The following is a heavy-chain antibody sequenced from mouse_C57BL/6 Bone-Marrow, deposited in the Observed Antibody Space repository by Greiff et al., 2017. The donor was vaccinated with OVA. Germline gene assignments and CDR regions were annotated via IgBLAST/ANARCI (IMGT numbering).Heavy chain of an antibody. J-gene: IGHJ4*01. CDR2: ISDGGSYT. Sequence: EVQRVESGGGLVKPGGSLKLSCAASGLTFSSYAMSWVRQTPEKRLEWVATISDGGSYTYYPDNVKGRFTISRDNAKNNLYLQMSHLKSEDTAMYYCARDSIPYAMDYWGQGTSVTVSS. D-gene: IGHD2-10*02. CDR3: ARDSIPYAMDY. CDR1: GLTFSSYA. V-gene: IGHV5-4*01.